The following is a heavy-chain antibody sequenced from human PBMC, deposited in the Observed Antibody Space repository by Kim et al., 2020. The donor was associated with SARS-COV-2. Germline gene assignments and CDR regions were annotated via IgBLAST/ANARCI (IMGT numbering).Heavy chain of an antibody. CDR3: AGAAGAQRDDPYDI. V-gene: IGHV5-10-1*01. J-gene: IGHJ3*02. CDR2: IDPSESYK. D-gene: IGHD6-25*01. CDR1: GYSFTTFW. Sequence: GESLKIPCKGSGYSFTTFWIVWVRQMPGKGLELVGRIDPSESYKDYSPSFQGHVTISADKSITTAYYQRSSLKASHTAISFCAGAAGAQRDDPYDIWGQG.